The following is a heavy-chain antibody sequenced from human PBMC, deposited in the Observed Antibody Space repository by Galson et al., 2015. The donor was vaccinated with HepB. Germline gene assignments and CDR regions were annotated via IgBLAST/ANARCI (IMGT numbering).Heavy chain of an antibody. J-gene: IGHJ4*02. D-gene: IGHD3-10*01. V-gene: IGHV4-59*01. Sequence: TLSLTCTVSRGSISNYYWSWIRQPPGKGLEWIGYIYYSGSTNYNPSLKSRVTISVDTSKNQFSLKLTSVAAADTAVYYCATGPTSYYGPFDYWGQGTLVTVSS. CDR3: ATGPTSYYGPFDY. CDR2: IYYSGST. CDR1: RGSISNYY.